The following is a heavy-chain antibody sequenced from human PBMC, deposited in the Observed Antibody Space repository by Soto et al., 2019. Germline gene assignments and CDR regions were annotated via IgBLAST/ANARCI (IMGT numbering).Heavy chain of an antibody. J-gene: IGHJ4*02. CDR1: GFSLSTSGMC. Sequence: SGPRGEPTQTLTLTCTFPGFSLSTSGMCVSWIRQPPGKALEWLALIDWDDDKYYSTSLKTRLTISKDTSKNQVVLTMTNMDPVDTATYYCARIPYYDFYFDYWGQGTLVTVSS. CDR2: IDWDDDK. V-gene: IGHV2-70*01. CDR3: ARIPYYDFYFDY. D-gene: IGHD3-3*01.